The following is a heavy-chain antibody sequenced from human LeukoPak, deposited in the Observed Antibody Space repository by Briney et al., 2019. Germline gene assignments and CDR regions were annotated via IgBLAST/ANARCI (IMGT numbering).Heavy chain of an antibody. CDR3: ARVHKSGSPFDY. V-gene: IGHV1-2*06. D-gene: IGHD1-26*01. J-gene: IGHJ4*02. CDR1: GYTFTGYY. CDR2: INPNSGGT. Sequence: ASVKVSCKASGYTFTGYYMHWVRQAPGQGLEWMGRINPNSGGTNYAQKFQGRVTMTRDTSISTAYMELSRLRSDDTAVYYCARVHKSGSPFDYWGQGTLVTVSS.